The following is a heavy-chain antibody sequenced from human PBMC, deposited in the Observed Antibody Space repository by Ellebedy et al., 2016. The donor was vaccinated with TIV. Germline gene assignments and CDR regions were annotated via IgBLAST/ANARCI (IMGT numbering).Heavy chain of an antibody. V-gene: IGHV3-7*01. D-gene: IGHD2-15*01. CDR2: IKEEGSRT. CDR3: ATGARSEGGY. CDR1: GFPFSIYW. J-gene: IGHJ4*02. Sequence: PGGSLRLSCAASGFPFSIYWMNWVRQAPGQGLEGVADIKEEGSRTSYVDCVRGRFTISRDNAKNSLYLQMNSLRAEDTAVYYCATGARSEGGYWGQGTLVTVSS.